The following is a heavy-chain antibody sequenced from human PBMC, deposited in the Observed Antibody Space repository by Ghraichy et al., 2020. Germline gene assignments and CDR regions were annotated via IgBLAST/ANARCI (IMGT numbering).Heavy chain of an antibody. D-gene: IGHD3-9*01. CDR1: GFSFSTYA. CDR3: AKSPGFPYYEMLTEWIWPVDY. J-gene: IGHJ4*02. V-gene: IGHV3-23*01. Sequence: GGSLRLSCAASGFSFSTYAMGWVRQAPGKGLEWVSSIRAGGDGTYYSDSVKGRFTISRDNSRNTLYLQMNNLRDDDAAVYFCAKSPGFPYYEMLTEWIWPVDYWGQGTLVTVSS. CDR2: IRAGGDGT.